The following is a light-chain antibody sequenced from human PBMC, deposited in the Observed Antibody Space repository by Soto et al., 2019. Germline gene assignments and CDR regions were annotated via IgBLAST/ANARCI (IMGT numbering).Light chain of an antibody. Sequence: DIQMTQSPSTLSASVGDRVTITCRASQSISNWLAWYQQKPGKAPKLLIYDASSLESGVPSRFSGSGSGTEFTLTISSLQPDDFATYYCQQYNSYPFTFGPWTKVDIK. CDR2: DAS. CDR1: QSISNW. CDR3: QQYNSYPFT. J-gene: IGKJ3*01. V-gene: IGKV1-5*01.